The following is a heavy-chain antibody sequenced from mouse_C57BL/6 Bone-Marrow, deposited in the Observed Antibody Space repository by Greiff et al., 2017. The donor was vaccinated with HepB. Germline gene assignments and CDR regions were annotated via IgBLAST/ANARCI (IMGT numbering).Heavy chain of an antibody. CDR1: GYTFTDYE. CDR2: IDPETGGT. V-gene: IGHV1-15*01. J-gene: IGHJ2*01. CDR3: TRADDPCYFDY. Sequence: VKLVESGAELVRPGASVTLSCKASGYTFTDYEMHWVKQTPVHGLEWIGAIDPETGGTAYNQKFKGKAILTADKSSSTAYMELRSLTSEDSAVYYCTRADDPCYFDYWGQGTTLTVSS.